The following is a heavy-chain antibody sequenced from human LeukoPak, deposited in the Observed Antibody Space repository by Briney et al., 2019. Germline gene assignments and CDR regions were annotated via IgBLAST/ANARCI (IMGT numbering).Heavy chain of an antibody. D-gene: IGHD3-22*01. Sequence: SQTLSLTCAISGDSVSSNSAAWNWIRQSPSRGLEWLGRTYYRSKWYNDYAVSVKSRITINPDTSKNQFSLQLNSVTPEDTAVYYCARVFADRITMIVVVNDAFDIWGQGTMVTVSS. CDR3: ARVFADRITMIVVVNDAFDI. V-gene: IGHV6-1*01. CDR2: TYYRSKWYN. CDR1: GDSVSSNSAA. J-gene: IGHJ3*02.